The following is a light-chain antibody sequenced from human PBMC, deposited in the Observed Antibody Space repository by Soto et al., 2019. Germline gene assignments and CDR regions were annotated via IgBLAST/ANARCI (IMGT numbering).Light chain of an antibody. CDR1: NSNIGRNT. Sequence: QSVLTQPPSASGTPGQRVTISCSGSNSNIGRNTVNWYQQLPGAAPNLLIYRNNEGPSGVPDRFSGSKSGTSASLAISGLQSEDEADYYCAACDESPTVPVFGGGTKLTVL. CDR3: AACDESPTVPV. J-gene: IGLJ2*01. CDR2: RNN. V-gene: IGLV1-44*01.